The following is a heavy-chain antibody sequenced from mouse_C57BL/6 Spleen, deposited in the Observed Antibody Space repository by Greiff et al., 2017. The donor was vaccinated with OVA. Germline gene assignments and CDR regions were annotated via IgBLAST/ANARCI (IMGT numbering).Heavy chain of an antibody. Sequence: EVQLVESGAELVKPGASVKLSCTASGFNIKDYYMHWVKQRTERGLEWIGRIDPEDGETKYAPKFQGKATITEDTSSNTAYRQLSSLTSEDTAVYYCARGGGSSPFDYWGQGTTLTVSS. CDR2: IDPEDGET. J-gene: IGHJ2*01. D-gene: IGHD1-1*01. V-gene: IGHV14-2*01. CDR3: ARGGGSSPFDY. CDR1: GFNIKDYY.